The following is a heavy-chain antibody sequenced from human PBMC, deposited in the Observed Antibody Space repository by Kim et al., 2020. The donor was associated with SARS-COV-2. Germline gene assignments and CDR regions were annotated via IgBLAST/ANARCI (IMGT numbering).Heavy chain of an antibody. Sequence: GGSLRLSCAASGFTFDDYGMSWVRQAPGKGLEWVSGINWNGGSTGYADSVKGRFTISRDNAKNSLYLQMNSLRAEDTALYYCAQSGSGWSSPFDDAFDIWGQGTMVTVSS. D-gene: IGHD6-19*01. CDR3: AQSGSGWSSPFDDAFDI. CDR2: INWNGGST. J-gene: IGHJ3*02. V-gene: IGHV3-20*04. CDR1: GFTFDDYG.